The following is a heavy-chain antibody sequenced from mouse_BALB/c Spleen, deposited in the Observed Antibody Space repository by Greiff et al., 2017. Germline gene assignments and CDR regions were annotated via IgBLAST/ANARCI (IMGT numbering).Heavy chain of an antibody. CDR3: ARDYGQGGFAY. CDR2: INPSTGYT. V-gene: IGHV1-4*01. J-gene: IGHJ3*01. CDR1: GYTFTSYW. Sequence: VQLQQSGAELATPGASVKMSCKASGYTFTSYWMHWVKQRPGQGLEWIGYINPSTGYTEYNQKFKDKATLTADKSSSTAYMQLSSLTSEDSAVYYCARDYGQGGFAYWGQGTLVTVSA. D-gene: IGHD1-1*01.